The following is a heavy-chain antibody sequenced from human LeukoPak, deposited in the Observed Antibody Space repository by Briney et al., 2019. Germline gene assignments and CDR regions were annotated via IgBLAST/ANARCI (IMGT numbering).Heavy chain of an antibody. CDR2: IKQGGSEK. V-gene: IGHV3-7*01. Sequence: GGCLRLSCSASGLTFSSYWMGWVRPAPGKGLEWVANIKQGGSEKYYLDSVKGRFTISRDNAKNSLYLQMNSLRAEDTALYYCAADSTAYYYAFWGQGALVTVSS. D-gene: IGHD3-22*01. CDR3: AADSTAYYYAF. CDR1: GLTFSSYW. J-gene: IGHJ4*02.